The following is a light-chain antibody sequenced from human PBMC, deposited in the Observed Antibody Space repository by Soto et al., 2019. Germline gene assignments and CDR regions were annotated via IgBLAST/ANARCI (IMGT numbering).Light chain of an antibody. J-gene: IGLJ2*01. Sequence: QSVLTQPPSVSGAPGQRVTISCTGSSSNIGGGYDVHWYQQLPGTAPKLLIYGNSNRPSGVPDRFSGSKSGTSASLAITGLQAEDEVDYYCQSYGSSLSGVVFGGGTQLTVL. CDR1: SSNIGGGYD. CDR2: GNS. CDR3: QSYGSSLSGVV. V-gene: IGLV1-40*01.